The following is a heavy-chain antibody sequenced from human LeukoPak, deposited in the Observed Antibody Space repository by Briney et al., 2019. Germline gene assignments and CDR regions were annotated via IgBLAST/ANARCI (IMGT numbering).Heavy chain of an antibody. CDR3: ARHLFTDAFDI. D-gene: IGHD3-10*01. CDR2: IYYSGST. Sequence: SETLSLTCTVSGGPISSYQWSWIRQPPGKGLEWIGSIYYSGSTYYNPSLKSRVTISVDTSKNQFSLKLSSVTAADTAVYYCARHLFTDAFDIWGQGTMVTVSS. J-gene: IGHJ3*02. V-gene: IGHV4-59*05. CDR1: GGPISSYQ.